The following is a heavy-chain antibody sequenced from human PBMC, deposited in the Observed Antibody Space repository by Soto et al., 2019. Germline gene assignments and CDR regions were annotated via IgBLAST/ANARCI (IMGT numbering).Heavy chain of an antibody. J-gene: IGHJ3*01. D-gene: IGHD1-26*01. CDR2: LSAYNGDT. V-gene: IGHV1-18*01. Sequence: QVQLVQSGAEVKKPGASVRVSCKTSGYTFINYGITWVRQAPGQGLEWMGWLSAYNGDTSSSEKLQDRFTMTTDPSTNPVYMELRSLTSDHTAVYYCARWSAIVGGAEALDVWGQGTMVIVSS. CDR3: ARWSAIVGGAEALDV. CDR1: GYTFINYG.